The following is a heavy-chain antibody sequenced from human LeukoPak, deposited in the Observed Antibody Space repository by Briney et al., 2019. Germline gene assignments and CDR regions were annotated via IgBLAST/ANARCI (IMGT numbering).Heavy chain of an antibody. D-gene: IGHD6-19*01. CDR2: IYYSGST. J-gene: IGHJ4*02. Sequence: PSETLSLTCTVSGGSISSGGYYWSWIRQHPGKGLEWIGYIYYSGSTYYNPSLKSRVTISVDTSKSQFSLNLNSVTAADTAMYYCARLAVAGLRKEFDYWGQGTLVTVSS. V-gene: IGHV4-31*03. CDR3: ARLAVAGLRKEFDY. CDR1: GGSISSGGYY.